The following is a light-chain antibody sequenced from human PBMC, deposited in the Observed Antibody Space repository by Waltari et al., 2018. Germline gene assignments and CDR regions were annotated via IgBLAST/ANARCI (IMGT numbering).Light chain of an antibody. J-gene: IGLJ2*01. V-gene: IGLV2-23*01. CDR1: RNDVRSDNL. CDR2: EGV. Sequence: QSALTQPASVSGSPGQSITIPFTGTRNDVRSDNLVSWYQPPPGKAPKVLIYEGVKRPSGVSDRFSGSKSGNTASLTISGLQTEDEADYYCCSYAGSTPRIFGGGTKLMVL. CDR3: CSYAGSTPRI.